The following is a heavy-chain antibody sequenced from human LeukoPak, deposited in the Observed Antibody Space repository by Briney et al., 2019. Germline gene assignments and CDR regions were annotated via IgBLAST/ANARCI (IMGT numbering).Heavy chain of an antibody. J-gene: IGHJ3*02. V-gene: IGHV3-48*02. CDR2: IGPGSNTL. CDR1: GFTFNGYG. Sequence: PGGSLRLSCAASGFTFNGYGMNWVRQAPGKGLEWVSYIGPGSNTLYYADSVKGRFTISRDNAKNSLYLQMNSLRDEDTAVYYCARAPSGATDDACESWGQGTMVTVSS. D-gene: IGHD1-26*01. CDR3: ARAPSGATDDACES.